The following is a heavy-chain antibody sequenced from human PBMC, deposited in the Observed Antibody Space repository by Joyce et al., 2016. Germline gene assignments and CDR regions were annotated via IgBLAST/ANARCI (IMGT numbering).Heavy chain of an antibody. CDR2: IYYSGSP. D-gene: IGHD7-27*01. J-gene: IGHJ6*02. Sequence: QVQLQESGPGLVKPSETLSFTCTVSGGSISIHYWSWIRQPPGKRLEWMGYIYYSGSPNYNPSLKSRVTISGDTSKNQFSLKLRSVSAADTAVYYCARGLGTPYGMDVWGQGTTVTVSS. CDR3: ARGLGTPYGMDV. CDR1: GGSISIHY. V-gene: IGHV4-59*11.